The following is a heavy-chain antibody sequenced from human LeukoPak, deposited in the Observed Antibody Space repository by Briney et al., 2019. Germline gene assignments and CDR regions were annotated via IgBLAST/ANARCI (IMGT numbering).Heavy chain of an antibody. J-gene: IGHJ6*02. CDR3: ARGSGRYYLYGIDV. D-gene: IGHD7-27*01. V-gene: IGHV4-59*01. CDR1: GGSISTYY. Sequence: PSETLPLTCTVSGGSISTYYWSWIRQPPGKKLEWIGHVYNSGRTNYNPSLKSRVTISMDTSKNQFSLQVSTVTAADTAVYYCARGSGRYYLYGIDVWGQGTT. CDR2: VYNSGRT.